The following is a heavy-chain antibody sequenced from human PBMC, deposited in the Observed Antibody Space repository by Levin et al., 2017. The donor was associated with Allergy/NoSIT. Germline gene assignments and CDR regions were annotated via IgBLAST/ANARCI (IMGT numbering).Heavy chain of an antibody. CDR2: TKDKTNRYTT. D-gene: IGHD3-10*01. CDR1: GFTFSDHF. CDR3: VRTADELRHDDY. V-gene: IGHV3-72*01. J-gene: IGHJ4*02. Sequence: GGSLRLSCAVSGFTFSDHFMNWVRQAPGKGLEWVGRTKDKTNRYTTEYAASVKGRFTISRDDLKNSLYLRMSSLKTEDTAIYYCVRTADELRHDDYWGQGTLVTVSS.